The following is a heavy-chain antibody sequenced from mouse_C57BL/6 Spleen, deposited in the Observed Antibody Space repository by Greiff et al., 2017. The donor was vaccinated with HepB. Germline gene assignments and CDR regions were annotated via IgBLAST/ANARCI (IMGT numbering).Heavy chain of an antibody. CDR1: GYTFTDYE. J-gene: IGHJ2*01. CDR3: TSYYFYFDY. Sequence: SGAELVRPGASVTLSCKASGYTFTDYEMHWVKQTPVHGLEWIGAIDPETGGTAYNQKFKGKAILTADKSSSTAYMELRSLTSEDSAVYYCTSYYFYFDYWGQGTTLTVSS. CDR2: IDPETGGT. D-gene: IGHD1-1*01. V-gene: IGHV1-15*01.